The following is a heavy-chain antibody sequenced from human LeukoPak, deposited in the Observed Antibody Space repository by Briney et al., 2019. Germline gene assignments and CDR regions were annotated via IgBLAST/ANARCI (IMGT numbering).Heavy chain of an antibody. CDR2: IGAYNGDT. CDR1: GYTFTSFG. V-gene: IGHV1-18*04. CDR3: TRDHCRGDNCPSFDC. D-gene: IGHD2-15*01. Sequence: GASVKVSCNPSGYTFTSFGISWVRQAPGQGLEWMGWIGAYNGDTNYAQKFQGRVTMTTDTSTGTAYMDLRSLRSDDTAVYYCTRDHCRGDNCPSFDCWGQGTLVTVSS. J-gene: IGHJ4*02.